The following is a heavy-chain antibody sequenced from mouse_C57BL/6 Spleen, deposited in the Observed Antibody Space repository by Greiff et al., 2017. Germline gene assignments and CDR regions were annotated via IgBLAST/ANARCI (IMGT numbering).Heavy chain of an antibody. D-gene: IGHD2-3*01. J-gene: IGHJ4*01. CDR2: INYDGSST. V-gene: IGHV5-16*01. CDR1: GFTFSDYY. CDR3: ARDGDDGYYLMDY. Sequence: EVKLMESEGGLVQPGSSMKLSCTASGFTFSDYYMAWVRQVPEKGLEWVANINYDGSSTYYTDSLKSRFIISRDNAKNILYLQMSSLKSEDTATDYCARDGDDGYYLMDYWGQGTSVTVSS.